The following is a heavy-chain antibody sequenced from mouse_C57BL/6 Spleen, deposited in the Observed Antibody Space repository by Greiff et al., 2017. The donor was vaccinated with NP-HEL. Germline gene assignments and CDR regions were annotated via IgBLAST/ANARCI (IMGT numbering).Heavy chain of an antibody. CDR3: ARERSNYVGDY. V-gene: IGHV1-64*01. Sequence: VQLQQPGAELVKPGASVKLSCKASGYTFTSYWMHWVKQRPGQGLEWIGMIHPNSGSTNYNEKFKSKATLTVDKSSSTAYMQLSSLTSEDSAVYYCARERSNYVGDYWGQGTTLTVSS. D-gene: IGHD2-5*01. J-gene: IGHJ2*01. CDR2: IHPNSGST. CDR1: GYTFTSYW.